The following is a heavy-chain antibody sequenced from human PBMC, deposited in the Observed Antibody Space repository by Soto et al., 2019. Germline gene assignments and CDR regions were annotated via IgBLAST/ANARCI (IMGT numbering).Heavy chain of an antibody. CDR1: GFSLTTSGAG. V-gene: IGHV2-5*02. J-gene: IGHJ4*02. CDR2: IYWDDDK. CDR3: ARPSYDSSSYYYYFDF. Sequence: QITLKESGVTLVKPTQTLTLTCTFSGFSLTTSGAGVAWIRQPPGKALEWLALIYWDDDKRYSPSLKSRLTITKHTSNNQVVLTMTNIDPVDTATYYCARPSYDSSSYYYYFDFWGQGTLVTVSS. D-gene: IGHD3-22*01.